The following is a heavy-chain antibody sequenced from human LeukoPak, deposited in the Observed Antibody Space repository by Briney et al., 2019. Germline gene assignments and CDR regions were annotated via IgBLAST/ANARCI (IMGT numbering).Heavy chain of an antibody. J-gene: IGHJ4*02. D-gene: IGHD3-10*01. CDR3: AGTYGSGSYIDY. CDR1: GGSFSGYY. CDR2: IHHSGST. V-gene: IGHV4-34*01. Sequence: SETLSLTCAVYGGSFSGYYWSWIRQPPGKGLEWIGEIHHSGSTNYNPSLKSRITISVDTSKNQFSLKLSPVTAADTAVYYCAGTYGSGSYIDYWGQGTLVTVSS.